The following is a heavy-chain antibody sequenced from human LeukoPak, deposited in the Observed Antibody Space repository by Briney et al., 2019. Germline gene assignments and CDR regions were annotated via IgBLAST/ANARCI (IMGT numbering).Heavy chain of an antibody. Sequence: SVKVSCKASGYTFTSYDINWVRQAPGQGLEWMGGIIPLFGTANYAQKFQGRVTISAVESMSTAYMQLSSLRSVDTAVYYCARGWLAESTVVTPYNYWGQGTLVTVSS. CDR2: IIPLFGTA. V-gene: IGHV1-69*13. CDR3: ARGWLAESTVVTPYNY. CDR1: GYTFTSYD. D-gene: IGHD4-23*01. J-gene: IGHJ4*02.